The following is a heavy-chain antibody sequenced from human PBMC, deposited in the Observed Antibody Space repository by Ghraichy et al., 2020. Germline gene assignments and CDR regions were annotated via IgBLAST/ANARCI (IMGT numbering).Heavy chain of an antibody. Sequence: ASVKVSCKASGYTFTSYGINWVRQAPGQGLEWMGWISAYNGDTNYAQKLQGRVTMTTDTSTSTAYMELRSLRSDDTAVYYCARGAYCSSTSCYPAGTFDIWGQGTMVTVAS. D-gene: IGHD2-2*01. J-gene: IGHJ3*02. V-gene: IGHV1-18*01. CDR3: ARGAYCSSTSCYPAGTFDI. CDR1: GYTFTSYG. CDR2: ISAYNGDT.